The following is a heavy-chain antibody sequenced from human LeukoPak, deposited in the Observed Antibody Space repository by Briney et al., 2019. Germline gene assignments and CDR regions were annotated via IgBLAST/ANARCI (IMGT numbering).Heavy chain of an antibody. CDR1: GYIFTSDW. D-gene: IGHD2-15*01. J-gene: IGHJ4*02. Sequence: GESLKISCQGSGYIFTSDWIGWVRQLPGKGLEWMGIIYPGDSDTRYSPSFQGQVTISADKSVNNAYLQWSSLKASDTAMYYCARLSGRVVCSAGSCYIDSWGQGTLVTVSS. V-gene: IGHV5-51*01. CDR3: ARLSGRVVCSAGSCYIDS. CDR2: IYPGDSDT.